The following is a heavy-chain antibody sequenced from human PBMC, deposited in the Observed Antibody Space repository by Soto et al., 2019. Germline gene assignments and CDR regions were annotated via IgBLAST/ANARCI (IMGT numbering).Heavy chain of an antibody. J-gene: IGHJ4*02. CDR3: AKAQWLLGGDYFDS. Sequence: GGSLRLSCEASGFYFSVYAMAWVRQAPGKGLEWVSTIADTIGTTYYADSVKGRFTLSRDISRNTLFLQMNSLRVEDTAVYYCAKAQWLLGGDYFDSWGQGILVTVYS. V-gene: IGHV3-23*01. CDR2: IADTIGTT. D-gene: IGHD3-22*01. CDR1: GFYFSVYA.